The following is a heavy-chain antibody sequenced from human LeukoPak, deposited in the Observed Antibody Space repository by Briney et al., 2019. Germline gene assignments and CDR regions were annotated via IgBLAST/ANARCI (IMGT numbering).Heavy chain of an antibody. Sequence: GESLKISCRGSGYSFATHWIGWVRQLPGKGLEWMGIIYPGDSDIRYSPSFQGQVTISADKSISTAYLQWSSLKASDTAMYYCARHYRYYYDSSGYYPESWGQGTLVTVSS. CDR2: IYPGDSDI. J-gene: IGHJ1*01. CDR3: ARHYRYYYDSSGYYPES. V-gene: IGHV5-51*01. D-gene: IGHD3-22*01. CDR1: GYSFATHW.